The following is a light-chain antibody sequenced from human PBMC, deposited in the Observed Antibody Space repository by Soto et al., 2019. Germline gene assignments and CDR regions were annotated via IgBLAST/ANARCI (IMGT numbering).Light chain of an antibody. CDR3: QPYGSSPPWP. J-gene: IGKJ1*01. CDR2: GAS. V-gene: IGKV3-20*01. CDR1: QSVSSSY. Sequence: EIVLTQSPGTLSLSPGERATLSCRASQSVSSSYLAWYQQKPGQAPRLLIYGASSRATGIQDRFSGSGSGTDFTLTIIRLEPEDFAVYYCQPYGSSPPWPFGHGTKVEIK.